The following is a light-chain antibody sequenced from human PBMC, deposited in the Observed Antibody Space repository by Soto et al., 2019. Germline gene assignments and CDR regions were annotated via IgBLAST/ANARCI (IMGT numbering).Light chain of an antibody. CDR1: QSISSW. J-gene: IGKJ1*01. CDR2: DVS. Sequence: IQITQSASTLSASVGDRVTITCRASQSISSWLAWYQQKPGKAPKLLIYDVSSLESGVPSRFSGSGSGTEFTLTISSLQPDDFATYYCQQYNSYPWTFGQGTKVDNK. CDR3: QQYNSYPWT. V-gene: IGKV1-5*01.